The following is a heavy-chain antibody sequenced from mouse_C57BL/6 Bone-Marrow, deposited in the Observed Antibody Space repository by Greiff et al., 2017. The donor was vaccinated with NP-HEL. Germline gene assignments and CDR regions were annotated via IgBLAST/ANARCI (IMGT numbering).Heavy chain of an antibody. Sequence: VQLQQSGPELVKPGASVKISCKASGYAFSSSWMNWVKQRPGKGLEWIGRIYPGDGDTKYNGKFKGKATLTADKSSSTAYMQLSSLTSEDSAVYFCARRDGRHWYFDVWGTGTTVTVSS. J-gene: IGHJ1*03. CDR1: GYAFSSSW. CDR3: ARRDGRHWYFDV. V-gene: IGHV1-82*01. D-gene: IGHD3-3*01. CDR2: IYPGDGDT.